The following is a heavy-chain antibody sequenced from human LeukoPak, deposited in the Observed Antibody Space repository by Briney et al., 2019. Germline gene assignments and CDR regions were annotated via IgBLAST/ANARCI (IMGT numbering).Heavy chain of an antibody. D-gene: IGHD3-22*01. J-gene: IGHJ4*02. CDR1: GGTFSSYA. V-gene: IGHV1-69*06. CDR3: ARDSFYYDSSGYSHFDY. Sequence: SVKVSCKASGGTFSSYAISWVRQAPGQGLEWMGRMIPIFGTANYAQKFQGRVTITADKSTSTAYMELSSLRSEDTAVYYCARDSFYYDSSGYSHFDYWGQGTLVTVSS. CDR2: MIPIFGTA.